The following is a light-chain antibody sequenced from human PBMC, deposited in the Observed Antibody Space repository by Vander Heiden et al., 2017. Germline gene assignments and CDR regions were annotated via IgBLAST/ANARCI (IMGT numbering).Light chain of an antibody. V-gene: IGKV4-1*01. Sequence: DIVMTQSPDSLTVSLGERATIKCKSSQSVLYSANDKNYLAWYQQKPGQPPKLLVYWSSTRESGVPDRFSGSGSGTDFTLTISSLQAEDVAVYYCQQDDTPPFTFGHGSKVDIK. J-gene: IGKJ3*01. CDR1: QSVLYSANDKNY. CDR3: QQDDTPPFT. CDR2: WSS.